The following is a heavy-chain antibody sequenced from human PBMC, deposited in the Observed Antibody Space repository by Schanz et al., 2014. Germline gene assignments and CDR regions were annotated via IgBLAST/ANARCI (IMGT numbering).Heavy chain of an antibody. V-gene: IGHV3-23*01. CDR2: MNESHSTI. J-gene: IGHJ3*02. CDR3: AKGRFGELSAFDI. Sequence: DVQLLESGGGLVEPGGSLRLSCAASGFSFSSYAMGWVRQARGKGLEWVSAMNESHSTIYYADSVRGRFTISRDNAENTLFLQMNSLRAEDTAVYYCAKGRFGELSAFDIWGQGTMVTVSS. CDR1: GFSFSSYA. D-gene: IGHD3-10*01.